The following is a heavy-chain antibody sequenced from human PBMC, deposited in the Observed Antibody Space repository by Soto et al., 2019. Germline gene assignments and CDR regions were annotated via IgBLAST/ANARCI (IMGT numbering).Heavy chain of an antibody. CDR3: ARVPDR. CDR1: GGSITSAKYY. Sequence: PSETLSLTCTVSGGSITSAKYYWSWIRQPPGKGLEWIGCIYYTGSTYYNPSLKSRVTISVDRSKNQFSLKLSSVTAADTAVYYCARVPDRWGQGTLVTVSS. CDR2: IYYTGST. D-gene: IGHD2-2*01. V-gene: IGHV4-30-4*01. J-gene: IGHJ5*02.